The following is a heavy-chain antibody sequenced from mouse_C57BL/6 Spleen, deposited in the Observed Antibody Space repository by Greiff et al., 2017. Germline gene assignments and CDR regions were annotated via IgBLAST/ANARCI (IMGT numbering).Heavy chain of an antibody. D-gene: IGHD1-1*01. Sequence: QVHVKQPGAELVKPGASVKLSCKASGYTFTSYWMHWVKQRPGQGLEWIGMIHPNSGSTNYNEKFKSKATLTVDKSSSTAYMQLSSLTSEDSAVYYCARGLAYYYGSSSYYFDYWGQGTTLTVSS. CDR3: ARGLAYYYGSSSYYFDY. V-gene: IGHV1-64*01. CDR1: GYTFTSYW. CDR2: IHPNSGST. J-gene: IGHJ2*01.